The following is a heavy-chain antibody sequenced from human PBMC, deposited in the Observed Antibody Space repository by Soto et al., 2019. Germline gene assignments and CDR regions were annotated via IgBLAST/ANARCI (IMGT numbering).Heavy chain of an antibody. CDR3: AKDLFWVLELEDREYYYYGMDV. CDR2: ISYDGSNK. Sequence: GGSLRLSCAASGFTFSSYGMHWVRQAPGKGLEWVAVISYDGSNKYYADSVKGRFTISRDNSKNTLYLQMNSLRAEDTAVYYCAKDLFWVLELEDREYYYYGMDVWGQGTTVTVSS. D-gene: IGHD3-3*01. CDR1: GFTFSSYG. J-gene: IGHJ6*02. V-gene: IGHV3-30*18.